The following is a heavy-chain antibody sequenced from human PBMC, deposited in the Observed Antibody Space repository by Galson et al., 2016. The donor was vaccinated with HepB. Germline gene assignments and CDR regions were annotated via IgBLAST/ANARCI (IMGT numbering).Heavy chain of an antibody. CDR3: ARARYCSSSRKYCGMHV. CDR2: IYYSGIT. D-gene: IGHD2-2*01. CDR1: GGSISSGDYY. J-gene: IGHJ6*02. V-gene: IGHV4-30-4*01. Sequence: TLSLTCTVSGGSISSGDYYWSWIRQPPGKGLEWIGYIYYSGITYYKPSLKSRVTTSVDTSKNQFSLKLSSVTAADTAVYYCARARYCSSSRKYCGMHVWGQGTTVTVSS.